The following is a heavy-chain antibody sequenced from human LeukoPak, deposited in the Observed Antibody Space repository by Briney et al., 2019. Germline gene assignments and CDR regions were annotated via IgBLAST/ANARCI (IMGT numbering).Heavy chain of an antibody. J-gene: IGHJ4*01. D-gene: IGHD2-21*02. CDR2: ISASYGT. V-gene: IGHV3-23*01. Sequence: GGSLRLSCAVSGFTFGSYSMSWARQAPGKGLEWVSAISASYGTYYADSVRGRFTISRDNSKNTLYLQMNSLRGEDTAVYYCAKDPGGGDWLVYWGQGTLVTVSS. CDR3: AKDPGGGDWLVY. CDR1: GFTFGSYS.